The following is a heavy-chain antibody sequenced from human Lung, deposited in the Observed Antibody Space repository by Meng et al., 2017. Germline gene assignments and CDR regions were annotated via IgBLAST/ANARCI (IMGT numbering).Heavy chain of an antibody. Sequence: QWGAGLVEPSETLSLTCVVSGGSFSDYYWSWIRQPPGKGLEWIGEINHSGSTNYNPSLESRATISVDTSQNNLSLKLSSVTAADSAVYYCARGPTTMAHDFDYWGQGTLVTVSS. J-gene: IGHJ4*02. CDR3: ARGPTTMAHDFDY. D-gene: IGHD4-11*01. V-gene: IGHV4-34*01. CDR2: INHSGST. CDR1: GGSFSDYY.